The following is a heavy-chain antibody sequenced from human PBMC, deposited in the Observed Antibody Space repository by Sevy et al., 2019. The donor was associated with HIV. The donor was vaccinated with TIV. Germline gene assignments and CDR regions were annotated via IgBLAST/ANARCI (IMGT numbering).Heavy chain of an antibody. V-gene: IGHV1-46*01. CDR3: ARADYGSGSYSPYYYYYYGMDV. D-gene: IGHD3-10*01. J-gene: IGHJ6*02. Sequence: ASVKVSCKASGYTFTSYYMHWVRQAPGQGLEWMGIINPSGGSTSYAQKFQGRVTMTRDTSTSTVYMELSSLRSEDMAVYYCARADYGSGSYSPYYYYYYGMDVWGQGTTVTVSS. CDR2: INPSGGST. CDR1: GYTFTSYY.